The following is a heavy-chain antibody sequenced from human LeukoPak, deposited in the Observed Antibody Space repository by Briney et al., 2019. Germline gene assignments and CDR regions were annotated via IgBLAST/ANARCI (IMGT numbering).Heavy chain of an antibody. CDR1: GFTVSSNY. CDR3: ARDNAPYTSSSSGLGLFDY. J-gene: IGHJ4*02. Sequence: GGSLRLSCAASGFTVSSNYMSWVHQAPGKGLEWVSVIYSGGSTYYADSVKGRFTISRDNSKNTLYLQMNSLRAEDTAVYYCARDNAPYTSSSSGLGLFDYWGQGTLVTVSS. CDR2: IYSGGST. D-gene: IGHD6-6*01. V-gene: IGHV3-53*01.